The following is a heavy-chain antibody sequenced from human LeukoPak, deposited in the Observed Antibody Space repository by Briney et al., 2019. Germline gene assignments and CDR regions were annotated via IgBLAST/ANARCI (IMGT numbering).Heavy chain of an antibody. V-gene: IGHV4-59*12. CDR2: IYYSGST. J-gene: IGHJ4*02. CDR3: ARVIAGTSSRYYFDY. CDR1: GGSISSYY. D-gene: IGHD6-13*01. Sequence: SETLSLTCTVSGGSISSYYWSWIRQPPGKGLEWIGYIYYSGSTNYNPSLKRRVTISVDTSKNQFSLKLSSVTAADTAVYYCARVIAGTSSRYYFDYWGQGTLVTVSS.